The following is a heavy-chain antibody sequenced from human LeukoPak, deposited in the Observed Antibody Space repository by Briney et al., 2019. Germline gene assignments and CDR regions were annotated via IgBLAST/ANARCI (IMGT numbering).Heavy chain of an antibody. D-gene: IGHD2-2*01. CDR2: IYYSGST. CDR1: GGSISSSSYY. CDR3: ASGDCSSTSCSPAFDY. J-gene: IGHJ4*02. Sequence: KASETLSLTCTVSGGSISSSSYYRGWIRQPPGKGLEWIGSIYYSGSTYYNPSLKSRVTISVDTSKNQFSLKLSSVTAADTAVYYCASGDCSSTSCSPAFDYWGQGTLVTVSS. V-gene: IGHV4-39*01.